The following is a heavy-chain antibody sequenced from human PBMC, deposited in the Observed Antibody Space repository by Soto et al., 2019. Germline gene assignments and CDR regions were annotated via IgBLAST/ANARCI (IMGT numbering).Heavy chain of an antibody. D-gene: IGHD6-6*01. J-gene: IGHJ6*02. CDR2: ITYDGSNK. CDR3: AKDRGCSSLVFVHPRYYGMDV. CDR1: GFTFSSYG. Sequence: PGGSLRLSCAASGFTFSSYGMHWVRQAPGKGLEWVAVITYDGSNKYYADSVKGRFTIARDNSKNTLYLQMNSLRAEDTAVYYCAKDRGCSSLVFVHPRYYGMDVWGQGTTVTVSS. V-gene: IGHV3-30*18.